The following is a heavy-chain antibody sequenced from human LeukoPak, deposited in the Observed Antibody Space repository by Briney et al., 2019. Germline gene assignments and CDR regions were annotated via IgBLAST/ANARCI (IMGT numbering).Heavy chain of an antibody. CDR2: IIPIFGTA. D-gene: IGHD2-21*01. V-gene: IGHV1-69*01. CDR1: GGTFSSYA. CDR3: ARYYPVVVAASAFDI. Sequence: SVKVSSKASGGTFSSYAISWVRQAPGQGLEWMGGIIPIFGTANYAQKFQGRVTITADESTSTAYMELSSLRSEDTAVYYCARYYPVVVAASAFDIWGQGTMVTVSS. J-gene: IGHJ3*02.